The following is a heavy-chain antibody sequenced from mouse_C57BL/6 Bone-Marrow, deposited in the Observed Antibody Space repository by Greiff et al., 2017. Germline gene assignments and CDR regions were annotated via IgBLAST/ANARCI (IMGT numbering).Heavy chain of an antibody. CDR2: IYPGDGDT. Sequence: VMLVESGPELVKPGASVKISCKASGYAFRSSWMNWVKQRPGKGLEWIGRIYPGDGDTNYNGKFKGKATLTADKSSSTAYMQLSSLTSEDSAVYFCARTGYWYFDVWGTGTTVTVSS. CDR3: ARTGYWYFDV. V-gene: IGHV1-82*01. D-gene: IGHD4-1*01. CDR1: GYAFRSSW. J-gene: IGHJ1*03.